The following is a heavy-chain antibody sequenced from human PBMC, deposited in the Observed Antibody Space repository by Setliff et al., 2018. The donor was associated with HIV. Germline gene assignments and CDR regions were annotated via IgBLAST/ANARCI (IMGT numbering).Heavy chain of an antibody. V-gene: IGHV4-34*01. Sequence: SETLSLTCAVYGGSFSGYYWSWIRQPPGKGLGWIGEINHSGSTNYNPSLESRVTISVDTSKNQFSLKLSSVTAADTAVYYCARGPYYYDSSGYYHWGQGTLVTVSS. D-gene: IGHD3-22*01. CDR1: GGSFSGYY. J-gene: IGHJ4*02. CDR3: ARGPYYYDSSGYYH. CDR2: INHSGST.